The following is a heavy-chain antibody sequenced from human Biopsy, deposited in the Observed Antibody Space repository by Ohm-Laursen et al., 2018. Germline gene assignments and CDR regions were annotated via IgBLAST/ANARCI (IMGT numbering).Heavy chain of an antibody. V-gene: IGHV1-69*06. CDR2: NIPILGTG. CDR3: ATKLTGYFHH. J-gene: IGHJ1*01. CDR1: GGTFTTYA. Sequence: SVKVSCNASGGTFTTYAISWVRQAPGQGLEWLGENIPILGTGNYAQKFQDRVTVAADTSTSTATMELRSLRSDDTAVYYCATKLTGYFHHWGQGALVIVSS. D-gene: IGHD3-9*01.